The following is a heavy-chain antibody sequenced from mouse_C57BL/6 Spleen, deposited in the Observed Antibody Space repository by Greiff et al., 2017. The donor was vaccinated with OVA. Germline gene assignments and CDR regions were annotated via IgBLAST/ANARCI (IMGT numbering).Heavy chain of an antibody. CDR2: IDPSDSET. CDR3: ARLGRDAYYFDY. CDR1: GYTFTSYW. Sequence: QVQLQQPGAELVRPGSSVKLSCKASGYTFTSYWMHWVKQRPIQGLEWIGNIDPSDSETHYNQKFKDKATLTVDKSSSTAYMQLSSLTSEDSAVYYCARLGRDAYYFDYWGQGTTLTVSS. V-gene: IGHV1-52*01. D-gene: IGHD4-1*01. J-gene: IGHJ2*01.